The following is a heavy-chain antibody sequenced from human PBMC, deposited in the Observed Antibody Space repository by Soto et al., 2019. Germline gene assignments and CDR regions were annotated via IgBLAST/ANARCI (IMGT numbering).Heavy chain of an antibody. CDR1: GFTFSSYG. J-gene: IGHJ6*02. V-gene: IGHV3-33*01. CDR3: ARDPSDYEENYYYGMDV. Sequence: QSGGSLRLSCAASGFTFSSYGMHWVRQAPGKGLEWVAVIWYDGSNKYYADSVKGRFTISRDNSKNTLYLHMNSLRAEDTAVYYCARDPSDYEENYYYGMDVWGQRTTVTAP. CDR2: IWYDGSNK. D-gene: IGHD4-17*01.